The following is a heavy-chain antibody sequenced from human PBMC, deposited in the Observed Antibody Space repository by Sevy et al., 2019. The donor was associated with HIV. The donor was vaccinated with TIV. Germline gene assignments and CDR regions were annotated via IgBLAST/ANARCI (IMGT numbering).Heavy chain of an antibody. V-gene: IGHV1-18*01. Sequence: ASVKVSCKASGYTFTSYGISWVRQAPGQGLEWMGWISAYNGNSNYAQKLQGRVTMTTDTSTSTAYMELRSLRSDDTAVYYCARANTMVRGVSRYYFDYWGQGTLVTVSS. CDR2: ISAYNGNS. D-gene: IGHD3-10*01. CDR1: GYTFTSYG. CDR3: ARANTMVRGVSRYYFDY. J-gene: IGHJ4*02.